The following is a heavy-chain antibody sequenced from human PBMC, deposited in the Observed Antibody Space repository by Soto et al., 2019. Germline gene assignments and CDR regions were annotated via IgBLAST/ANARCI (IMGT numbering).Heavy chain of an antibody. CDR2: VYYSGST. Sequence: SETLSLTCTVSGGSFSSSSYYWGWIRQPPGKGLEWIGSVYYSGSTYYNPSLKSRVTMSVDTSKNQFSLKLSSVTAADTAVYYCARKISTEYFQPWGQGTLVTVSS. D-gene: IGHD2-2*01. CDR3: ARKISTEYFQP. CDR1: GGSFSSSSYY. J-gene: IGHJ1*01. V-gene: IGHV4-39*01.